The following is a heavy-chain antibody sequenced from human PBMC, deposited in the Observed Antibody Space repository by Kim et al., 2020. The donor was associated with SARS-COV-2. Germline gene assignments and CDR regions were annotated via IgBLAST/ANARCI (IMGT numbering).Heavy chain of an antibody. Sequence: YNPSLQSRVTISVNTSKNQFSLKLSSVTAADTAVYYCARHDYSGYDYFDYWGQGTLVTVSS. J-gene: IGHJ4*02. V-gene: IGHV4-39*01. CDR3: ARHDYSGYDYFDY. D-gene: IGHD5-12*01.